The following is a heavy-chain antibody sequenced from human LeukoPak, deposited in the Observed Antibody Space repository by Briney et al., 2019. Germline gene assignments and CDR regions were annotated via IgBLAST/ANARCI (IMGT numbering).Heavy chain of an antibody. CDR1: GFTFSSYG. Sequence: PGGSLRLSCAASGFTFSSYGMSWVRQAPGKGLEWVSSISSSSTYIYYADSVKGRFTISRDNAKNSLYLQMNSLRAEDTAVYYCASIPSSPVRGHFDYWGQGTLVTVSS. V-gene: IGHV3-21*01. D-gene: IGHD3-10*01. J-gene: IGHJ4*02. CDR2: ISSSSTYI. CDR3: ASIPSSPVRGHFDY.